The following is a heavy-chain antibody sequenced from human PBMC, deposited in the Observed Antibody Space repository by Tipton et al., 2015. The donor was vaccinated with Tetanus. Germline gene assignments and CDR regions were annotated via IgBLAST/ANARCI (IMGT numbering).Heavy chain of an antibody. CDR1: GGSLNNYY. J-gene: IGHJ4*02. V-gene: IGHV4-34*01. CDR2: IDHSGNT. Sequence: AGLVKPSETLSLTCAVDGGSLNNYYWAWFRQPPGKGLEWIGEIDHSGNTRYNPSLKSRLTISVDTSKDQFSLKLSSVVAADTAVYYCATSKGGAARPRFDYWGQGTLVTVSS. D-gene: IGHD6-6*01. CDR3: ATSKGGAARPRFDY.